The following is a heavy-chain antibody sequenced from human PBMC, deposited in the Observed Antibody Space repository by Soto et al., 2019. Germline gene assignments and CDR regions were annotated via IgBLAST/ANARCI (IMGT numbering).Heavy chain of an antibody. V-gene: IGHV3-23*01. CDR1: GFIFSDYA. Sequence: EVQLLESGGGLVQPGESLRLSCAASGFIFSDYAMTWVRQAPGKGLEWVSGISGSGESIYYADYVEGRFTISRDNSKNTLYLQMNSLRGEDTAVYYCARDRHGSDWYTYYFYTLAVWGQGTTVTVSS. CDR3: ARDRHGSDWYTYYFYTLAV. J-gene: IGHJ6*02. D-gene: IGHD6-13*01. CDR2: ISGSGESI.